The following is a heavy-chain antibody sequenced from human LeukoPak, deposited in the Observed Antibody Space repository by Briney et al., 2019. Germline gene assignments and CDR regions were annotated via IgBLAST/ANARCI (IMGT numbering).Heavy chain of an antibody. CDR1: KFYFSTYD. J-gene: IGHJ4*02. Sequence: GGSLRLSCTASKFYFSTYDMNWVRQVPGKGLEWVSYIDSSASTTYYAGSVQGRFTVSRDNAKNSLYLQMTSLRVEDTAFYYCASAHGGSGYDRPFDYWGQGTLVTVSS. D-gene: IGHD5-12*01. CDR3: ASAHGGSGYDRPFDY. V-gene: IGHV3-48*03. CDR2: IDSSASTT.